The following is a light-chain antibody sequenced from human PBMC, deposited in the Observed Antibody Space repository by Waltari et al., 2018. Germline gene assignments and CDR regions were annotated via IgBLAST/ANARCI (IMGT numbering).Light chain of an antibody. J-gene: IGKJ3*01. Sequence: EIVMTQTPLSLSVTLGEPASISCRTSQSLVNSDGKTYLDWYLQKPGQSPQLVMYLVSKRASGVPDKFSGSGSGTDFTLKISRVEAEDVGIYYCIQALRSPFTFGPGTKLDIK. V-gene: IGKV2-40*01. CDR3: IQALRSPFT. CDR2: LVS. CDR1: QSLVNSDGKTY.